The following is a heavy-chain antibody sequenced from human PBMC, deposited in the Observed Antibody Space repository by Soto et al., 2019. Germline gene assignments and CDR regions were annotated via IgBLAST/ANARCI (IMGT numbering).Heavy chain of an antibody. CDR1: GFTFSSYW. J-gene: IGHJ4*02. CDR3: ARGGGSRRAYYFDY. V-gene: IGHV3-7*01. D-gene: IGHD3-16*01. CDR2: IKQDGSEK. Sequence: EVQLVESGGGLVQPGGSPRLSCAASGFTFSSYWMSWVRQAPGKGLEWVANIKQDGSEKYYVDSVKGRFTISRDNAKNSLYLQMNSLRAEDTAVYYCARGGGSRRAYYFDYWGQGTLVTVSS.